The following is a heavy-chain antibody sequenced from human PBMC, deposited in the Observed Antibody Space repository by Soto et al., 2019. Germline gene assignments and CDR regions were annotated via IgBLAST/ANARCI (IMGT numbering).Heavy chain of an antibody. CDR1: GFDFDKYG. CDR3: AKLTGRQDYDLWSGTDL. Sequence: QVQLVESGGGVVQPGTSLRLSCAASGFDFDKYGMHWVRQAPGKGLEWVAVMSYNGRKEYYADFVKGRLTISRDNSKHTRYLQMNCRRKDDTAVSHCAKLTGRQDYDLWSGTDLWGQVTRLTVSS. J-gene: IGHJ5*02. CDR2: MSYNGRKE. D-gene: IGHD3-3*01. V-gene: IGHV3-30*18.